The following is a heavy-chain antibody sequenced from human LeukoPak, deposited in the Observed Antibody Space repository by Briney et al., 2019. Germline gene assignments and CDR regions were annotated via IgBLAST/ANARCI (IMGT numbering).Heavy chain of an antibody. Sequence: SSVKVSYKASGGTFSSYAISWVRQAPGQGLEWMGGIIPIFGTANYAQKFQGRVTITADESTSTAYMELSSLRSEDTAVYYCARDKEYCSGGSCNAFDIWGQGTMVTVSS. CDR3: ARDKEYCSGGSCNAFDI. J-gene: IGHJ3*02. V-gene: IGHV1-69*13. D-gene: IGHD2-15*01. CDR2: IIPIFGTA. CDR1: GGTFSSYA.